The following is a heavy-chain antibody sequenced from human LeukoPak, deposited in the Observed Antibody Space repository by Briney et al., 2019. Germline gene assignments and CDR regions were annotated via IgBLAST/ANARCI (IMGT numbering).Heavy chain of an antibody. CDR3: ARETAERYFDWPYYGMDV. Sequence: SETLSLTCTVSGGSISSYYWSWIRQPPGKGLEWMGYIYYSGSTNYNPSLKSRVTISVDTSKNQFSLKLSSVTAADTAVYYCARETAERYFDWPYYGMDVWGQGTTVTVSS. J-gene: IGHJ6*02. CDR1: GGSISSYY. V-gene: IGHV4-59*01. CDR2: IYYSGST. D-gene: IGHD3-9*01.